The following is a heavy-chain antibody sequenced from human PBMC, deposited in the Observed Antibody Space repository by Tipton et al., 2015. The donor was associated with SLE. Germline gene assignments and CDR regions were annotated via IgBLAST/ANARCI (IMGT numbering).Heavy chain of an antibody. CDR1: GGTFSSYA. CDR3: ARDAPLAAAGTGWFDP. CDR2: IIPIFGTA. Sequence: QSGAEVKKPGSSVKVSCKASGGTFSSYAISWVRQAPGQGLEWMGGIIPIFGTANYAQKFQGRVTITADESTSTAYMELSSLRSEDTAVYYCARDAPLAAAGTGWFDPWGQGTLVTVSS. D-gene: IGHD6-13*01. V-gene: IGHV1-69*01. J-gene: IGHJ5*02.